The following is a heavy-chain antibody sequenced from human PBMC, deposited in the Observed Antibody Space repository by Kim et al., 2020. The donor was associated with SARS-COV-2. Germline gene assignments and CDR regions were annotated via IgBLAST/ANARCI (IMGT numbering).Heavy chain of an antibody. CDR1: GGTFSSYA. D-gene: IGHD3-22*01. CDR2: IIPIFGTA. V-gene: IGHV1-69*13. J-gene: IGHJ6*02. CDR3: ARGVTYYYDSSGYQTPYYYYGMDV. Sequence: SVKVSCKASGGTFSSYAISWVRQAPGQGLEWMGGIIPIFGTANYAQKFQGRVTITADESTSTAYMELSSLRSEDTAVYYCARGVTYYYDSSGYQTPYYYYGMDVWGQGTTVTVSS.